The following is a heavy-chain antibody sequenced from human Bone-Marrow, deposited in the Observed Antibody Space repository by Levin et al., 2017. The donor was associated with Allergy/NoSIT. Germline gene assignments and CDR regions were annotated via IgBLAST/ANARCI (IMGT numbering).Heavy chain of an antibody. V-gene: IGHV3-9*01. Sequence: QPGGSLRLSCAASGFTFDDYAMHWVRQAPGKGLEWVSGISWNSGSIGYADSVKGRFTISRDNAKNSLYLQMNSLRAEDTALYYCAKDKGSGGSCYSVEKGRGSVNYYDYGMDGWGQGTTVTVSS. J-gene: IGHJ6*02. CDR1: GFTFDDYA. D-gene: IGHD2-15*01. CDR2: ISWNSGSI. CDR3: AKDKGSGGSCYSVEKGRGSVNYYDYGMDG.